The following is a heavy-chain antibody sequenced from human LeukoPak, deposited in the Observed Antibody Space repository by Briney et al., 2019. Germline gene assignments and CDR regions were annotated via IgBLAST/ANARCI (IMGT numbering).Heavy chain of an antibody. CDR3: ARVVRDGYNLVDY. Sequence: SETLSLTCTVSGGSISSGNYYWSWIRQPAGKGLEWIGRIYTSGSTNYNPSLKSRVTISVDTSKNQFSLKLSSVTAADTAVYYCARVVRDGYNLVDYWGQGTLVTVSS. CDR2: IYTSGST. J-gene: IGHJ4*02. CDR1: GGSISSGNYY. V-gene: IGHV4-61*02. D-gene: IGHD5-24*01.